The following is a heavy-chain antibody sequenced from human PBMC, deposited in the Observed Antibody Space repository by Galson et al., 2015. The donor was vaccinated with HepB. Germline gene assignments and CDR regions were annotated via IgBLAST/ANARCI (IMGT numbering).Heavy chain of an antibody. CDR1: GDSASSNSAA. D-gene: IGHD4-17*01. V-gene: IGHV6-1*01. Sequence: CAISGDSASSNSAAWNWIRQSPSRGLEWLGRTYYRSKWYNDYAVSVKSQITINPDTSKNQFSLQLNSVTPEDTAVYYCARWRHDSGDFDYWSQRALVTVSS. CDR2: TYYRSKWYN. J-gene: IGHJ4*02. CDR3: ARWRHDSGDFDY.